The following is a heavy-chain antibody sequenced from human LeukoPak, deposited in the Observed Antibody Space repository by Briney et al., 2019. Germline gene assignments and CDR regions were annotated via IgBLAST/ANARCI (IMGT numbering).Heavy chain of an antibody. Sequence: ASVKVSCKVSGYTLTELSMHWVRQAPGKGLEWMGGFDPEDGETIYAQKFQGRVTMTEDTSTDTAYMELSSLRSEDTAVYYCATDDTIFGVERTFDYWGQGTLVTVSS. CDR1: GYTLTELS. D-gene: IGHD3-3*01. V-gene: IGHV1-24*01. J-gene: IGHJ4*02. CDR3: ATDDTIFGVERTFDY. CDR2: FDPEDGET.